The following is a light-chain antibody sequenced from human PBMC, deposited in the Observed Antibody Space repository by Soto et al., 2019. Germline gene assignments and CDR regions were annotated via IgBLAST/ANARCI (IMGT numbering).Light chain of an antibody. CDR2: GAY. CDR1: HSISTN. Sequence: EIIMTQSPATLSGSPGEGATLSCRTSHSISTNLAWYQHKRVQSPRLLVYGAYTRATGVPARFSGSGSGAEFTLSISSLQSEDFAVYYCQQYNSWPTFGGGTKVEIK. V-gene: IGKV3-15*01. CDR3: QQYNSWPT. J-gene: IGKJ4*01.